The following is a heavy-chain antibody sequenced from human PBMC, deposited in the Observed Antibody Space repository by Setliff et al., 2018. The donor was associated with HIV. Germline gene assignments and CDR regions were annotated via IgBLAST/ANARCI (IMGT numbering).Heavy chain of an antibody. CDR3: ARVAWYYSFWSGLGDAFDI. D-gene: IGHD3-3*01. V-gene: IGHV1-18*01. CDR2: ISAYSGNT. CDR1: GYTFTSYG. J-gene: IGHJ3*02. Sequence: VKVSCKASGYTFTSYGISWVRQAPGQGLEWMGWISAYSGNTNYAQKLQGRATMTTDTSTSTAYMELRSLRSDDTAVYYCARVAWYYSFWSGLGDAFDIWGQGTMVTVSS.